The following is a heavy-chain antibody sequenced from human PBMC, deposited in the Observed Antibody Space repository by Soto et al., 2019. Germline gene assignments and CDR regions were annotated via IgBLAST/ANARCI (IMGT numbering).Heavy chain of an antibody. J-gene: IGHJ6*02. Sequence: PGGSLRLSCTTSGFTFNTYGMYWVRQAPGKGLEWVSAISGSGGSTYYADSVKGRFTISRDNSKNTLYLQMNSLRAEDTAVYYCAKTLSAYFYYYGMDVWGQGTTVTVSS. CDR2: ISGSGGST. CDR3: AKTLSAYFYYYGMDV. V-gene: IGHV3-23*01. CDR1: GFTFNTYG. D-gene: IGHD3-3*01.